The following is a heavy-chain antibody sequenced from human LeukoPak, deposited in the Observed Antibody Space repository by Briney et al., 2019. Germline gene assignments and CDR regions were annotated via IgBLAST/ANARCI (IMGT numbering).Heavy chain of an antibody. Sequence: GGSLRLSCAASGFTFSSYEMNWVRQAPGKGLEWVAYISSSGSTIYYADSVKGRFTISRDNAKNSLYLQMNSLRAEDTAVYYCAELGITMIGGVWGKGTTVTISS. V-gene: IGHV3-48*03. D-gene: IGHD3-10*02. J-gene: IGHJ6*04. CDR3: AELGITMIGGV. CDR2: ISSSGSTI. CDR1: GFTFSSYE.